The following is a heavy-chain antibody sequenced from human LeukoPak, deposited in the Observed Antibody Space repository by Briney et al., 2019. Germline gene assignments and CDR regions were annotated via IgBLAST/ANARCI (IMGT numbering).Heavy chain of an antibody. J-gene: IGHJ4*02. CDR2: IYYSGST. D-gene: IGHD3-9*01. CDR3: ASPDILTGYLDY. V-gene: IGHV4-39*07. CDR1: GGSISSSSYY. Sequence: SETLSLTCTVSGGSISSSSYYWGWIRQPPGKGLEWIGSIYYSGSTYYNPSLKNRVTISVDTSKNQFSLKLSSVTAADTAVYYCASPDILTGYLDYWGQGTLVTVSS.